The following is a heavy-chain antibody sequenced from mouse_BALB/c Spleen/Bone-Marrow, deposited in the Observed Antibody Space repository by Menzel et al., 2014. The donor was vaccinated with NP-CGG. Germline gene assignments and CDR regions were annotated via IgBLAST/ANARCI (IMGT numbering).Heavy chain of an antibody. CDR1: GFNIKDTY. J-gene: IGHJ4*01. Sequence: VQLKQSGAELVKPGASVKLSCTASGFNIKDTYMHWVKQRPEQGLEWIGRIDPANGNTKYDPKFQGKATITADTSSNTAYLQLSSPTSEDTAVYYCARGYYDYVYAMDYWGQGTSVTVSS. CDR3: ARGYYDYVYAMDY. CDR2: IDPANGNT. V-gene: IGHV14-3*02. D-gene: IGHD2-4*01.